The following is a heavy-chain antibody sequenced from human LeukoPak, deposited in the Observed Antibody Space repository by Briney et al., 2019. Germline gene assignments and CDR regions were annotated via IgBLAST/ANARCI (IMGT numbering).Heavy chain of an antibody. V-gene: IGHV3-23*01. CDR3: AKEHDLWHEEGNWFDP. Sequence: GGSLRLSCAASGFSFSNYDMSWVRQAPGQGLKWVSTISTSGADIYYADSFKGRFTISRDNSRNTLYLQVSSLRAEDTAVYYCAKEHDLWHEEGNWFDPWGQGTLVTVSS. CDR1: GFSFSNYD. CDR2: ISTSGADI. D-gene: IGHD3-3*01. J-gene: IGHJ5*02.